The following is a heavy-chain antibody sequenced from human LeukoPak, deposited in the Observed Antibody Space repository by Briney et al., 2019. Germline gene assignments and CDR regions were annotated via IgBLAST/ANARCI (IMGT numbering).Heavy chain of an antibody. Sequence: SETLSLTCAVYGGSFSGYYWSWIRQPPGKGLEWIGEINHSGSTNYNPSLKSRVTISVDTSKNQFSLKLSSVTAADTAVYYCARRMTTSDYWGQGTLVTDCS. CDR1: GGSFSGYY. J-gene: IGHJ4*02. CDR3: ARRMTTSDY. D-gene: IGHD4-17*01. CDR2: INHSGST. V-gene: IGHV4-34*01.